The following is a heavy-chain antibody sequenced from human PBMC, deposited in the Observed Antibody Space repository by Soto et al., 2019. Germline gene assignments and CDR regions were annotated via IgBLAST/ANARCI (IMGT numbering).Heavy chain of an antibody. Sequence: VSCKASGGTFSSYAISWVRQAPGQGLEWMGGIIPIFGTANYAQKFQGRVTITADKSTSTAYMELSSLRSEDTAVYYCALSGGIVATTNYYYYYGMDVWGQGTTITVSS. CDR3: ALSGGIVATTNYYYYYGMDV. CDR2: IIPIFGTA. J-gene: IGHJ6*02. D-gene: IGHD5-12*01. V-gene: IGHV1-69*06. CDR1: GGTFSSYA.